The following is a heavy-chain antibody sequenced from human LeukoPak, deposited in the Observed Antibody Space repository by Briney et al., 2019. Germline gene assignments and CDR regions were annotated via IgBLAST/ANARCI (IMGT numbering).Heavy chain of an antibody. Sequence: GGSLRLSCAASGFTFSSYWMSWVRQAPGKGLEWVANIKQDGSEKYYVDSVKGRFTISRDNAKNSLYLQMNSLRAEDTAVYYCARDSPMTTVTTGAFGIWGQGTMVTVSS. CDR1: GFTFSSYW. J-gene: IGHJ3*02. D-gene: IGHD4-17*01. CDR3: ARDSPMTTVTTGAFGI. V-gene: IGHV3-7*01. CDR2: IKQDGSEK.